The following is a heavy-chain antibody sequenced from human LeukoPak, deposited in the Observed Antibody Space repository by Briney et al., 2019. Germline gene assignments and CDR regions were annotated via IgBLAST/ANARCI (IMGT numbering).Heavy chain of an antibody. V-gene: IGHV3-23*01. Sequence: PGGSLRLSCGASGFTFSRYAMSWVRQAPGKGLQWVSEIGGSGGAIYYADSVKGRFTISRDNSKNTLYLEMNSLRAEDTAVYHCAKDIGSYYDYWGQGILVTVSS. J-gene: IGHJ4*02. CDR3: AKDIGSYYDY. D-gene: IGHD3-10*01. CDR1: GFTFSRYA. CDR2: IGGSGGAI.